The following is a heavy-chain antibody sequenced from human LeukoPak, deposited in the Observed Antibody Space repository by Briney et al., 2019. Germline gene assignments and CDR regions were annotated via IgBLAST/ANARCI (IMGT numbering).Heavy chain of an antibody. CDR2: MNPNSGNT. CDR1: GYTFTSYD. CDR3: ARGSRYGSIAVVRYYYYYMDV. V-gene: IGHV1-8*01. D-gene: IGHD6-19*01. J-gene: IGHJ6*03. Sequence: ASVKVSCKASGYTFTSYDINWMRQATGQGLEWMGWMNPNSGNTGYAQKFQGRVTMTRNTSISTAYMELSSLRSEDTAVYYCARGSRYGSIAVVRYYYYYMDVWGKGTTVTISS.